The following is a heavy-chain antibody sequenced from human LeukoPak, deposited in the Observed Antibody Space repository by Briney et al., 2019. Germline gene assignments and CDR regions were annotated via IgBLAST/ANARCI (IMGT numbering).Heavy chain of an antibody. V-gene: IGHV3-21*01. D-gene: IGHD5-24*01. J-gene: IGHJ4*02. CDR1: GFTFSSYS. CDR3: ARDEWLQTFNDY. Sequence: GGPLRLSCAASGFTFSSYSMNWVRQAPGKGLEWVSSISSSSSYIYYADSVKGRFTITRDNAKNSLYLQMNSLRAEDTAVYYCARDEWLQTFNDYWGQGTLVTVSS. CDR2: ISSSSSYI.